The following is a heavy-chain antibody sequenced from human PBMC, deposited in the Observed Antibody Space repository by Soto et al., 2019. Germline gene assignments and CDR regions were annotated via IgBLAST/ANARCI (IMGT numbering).Heavy chain of an antibody. CDR2: IYYSGST. V-gene: IGHV4-31*03. Sequence: QVQLQESGPGLVKPSQTLSLTCTVSGGSISSGGYYWSWIRQHPGKGLEWIGYIYYSGSTYYNPSLESRVTISVDTSKNQFSLKLSSVTAADTAVYYCARGLLVPPGYYYGMDVWGQGTTVTVSS. CDR3: ARGLLVPPGYYYGMDV. D-gene: IGHD6-13*01. CDR1: GGSISSGGYY. J-gene: IGHJ6*02.